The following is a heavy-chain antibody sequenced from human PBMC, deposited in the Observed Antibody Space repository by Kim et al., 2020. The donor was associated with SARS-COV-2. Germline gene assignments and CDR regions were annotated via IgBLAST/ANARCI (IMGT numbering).Heavy chain of an antibody. V-gene: IGHV3-23*01. CDR1: EFTFINYA. J-gene: IGHJ4*02. CDR2: FSSGSGGLT. CDR3: AKDYRSGYSGYDIGD. Sequence: GGSLRLSCTASEFTFINYAMSWVRQAPGKGLEWVSAFSSGSGGLTYYADSVKGRFTISRDNSKNTLYLQMNNLRAEDTAVYYCAKDYRSGYSGYDIGDWGQGNLVTVSS. D-gene: IGHD5-12*01.